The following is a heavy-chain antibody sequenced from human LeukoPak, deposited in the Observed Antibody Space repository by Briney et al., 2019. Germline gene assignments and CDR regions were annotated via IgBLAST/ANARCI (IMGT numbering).Heavy chain of an antibody. V-gene: IGHV3-21*01. CDR3: ASDGDYYDSSGPFQGYFDY. J-gene: IGHJ4*02. CDR1: GFTFSSYS. D-gene: IGHD3-22*01. Sequence: NPGGSLRLFCAASGFTFSSYSMNWVRQAPGKGLEWVSSISSSSSYIYYADSVKGRFTISRDNAKNSLYLQMNSLRAEDTAVNYCASDGDYYDSSGPFQGYFDYWGQGTLVTVSS. CDR2: ISSSSSYI.